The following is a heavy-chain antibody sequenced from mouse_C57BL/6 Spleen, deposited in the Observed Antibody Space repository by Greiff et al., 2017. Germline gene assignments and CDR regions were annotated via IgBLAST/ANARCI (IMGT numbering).Heavy chain of an antibody. CDR1: GFTFSDFY. Sequence: DVKLVESGGGLVQSGRSLRLSCATSGFTFSDFYMEWVRQAPGKGLEWIAASRNKANDYTTEYSASVKGRFIVSRDTSQSILYLQMNALRAEDTAIYYCARELDYWGQGTTLTGSS. V-gene: IGHV7-1*01. J-gene: IGHJ2*01. CDR3: ARELDY. CDR2: SRNKANDYTT.